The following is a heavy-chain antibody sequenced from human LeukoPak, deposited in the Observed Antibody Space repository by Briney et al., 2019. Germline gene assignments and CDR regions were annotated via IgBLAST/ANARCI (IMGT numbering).Heavy chain of an antibody. D-gene: IGHD2-2*01. CDR3: ARTDCSSTSCYEAGQGAFDI. CDR1: GYTFTTYG. CDR2: IIPIFGTA. J-gene: IGHJ3*02. Sequence: ASVKVSCKASGYTFTTYGISWVRQAPGQGLEWMGGIIPIFGTANYAQKFQGRVTITADESTSTAYMELSSLRSEDTAVYYCARTDCSSTSCYEAGQGAFDIWGQGTMVTVSS. V-gene: IGHV1-69*13.